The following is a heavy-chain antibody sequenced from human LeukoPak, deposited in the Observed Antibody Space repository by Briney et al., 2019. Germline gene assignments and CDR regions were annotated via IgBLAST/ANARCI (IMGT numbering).Heavy chain of an antibody. CDR1: GFTFSSYW. J-gene: IGHJ4*02. Sequence: GGSLRLSCAASGFTFSSYWMSWVRQAPGKGLEWVANIKQDESEKYYVDSVKGRFTISRDNAKNSLYLQMNSLRVEDTGIYCCGLSSTARGGDDYWGQGTLVTVSS. V-gene: IGHV3-7*03. D-gene: IGHD3-16*01. CDR3: GLSSTARGGDDY. CDR2: IKQDESEK.